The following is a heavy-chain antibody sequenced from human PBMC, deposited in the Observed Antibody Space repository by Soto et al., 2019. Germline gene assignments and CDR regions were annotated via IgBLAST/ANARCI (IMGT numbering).Heavy chain of an antibody. D-gene: IGHD2-8*02. V-gene: IGHV4-31*02. Sequence: PXETLSLPVTVSGGSINSVDSDWSWIRQHPGRVLEWIGHVFHTGPSYYNPSLKSRVSISLDTSQNQVSLKLDSVTAADTAVYYCARDHATCTGTKCYFAGNWFDTWGQGTLVTVSS. J-gene: IGHJ5*02. CDR1: GGSINSVDSD. CDR3: ARDHATCTGTKCYFAGNWFDT. CDR2: VFHTGPS.